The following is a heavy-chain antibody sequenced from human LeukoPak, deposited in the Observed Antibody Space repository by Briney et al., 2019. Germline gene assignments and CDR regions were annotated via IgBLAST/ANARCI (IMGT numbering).Heavy chain of an antibody. CDR3: ARSLPCARGGTSCYRRPFDY. CDR2: ISYDGSNK. V-gene: IGHV3-30*04. D-gene: IGHD2-2*02. Sequence: PGRSLRLSCAASGFTFSSYAMHWVRQAPGKGLEWVAVISYDGSNKYYADSVKGRFTISRDNSKNTLYLQMNSLRAEDTAGYYCARSLPCARGGTSCYRRPFDYWGQGTLVTVSS. J-gene: IGHJ4*02. CDR1: GFTFSSYA.